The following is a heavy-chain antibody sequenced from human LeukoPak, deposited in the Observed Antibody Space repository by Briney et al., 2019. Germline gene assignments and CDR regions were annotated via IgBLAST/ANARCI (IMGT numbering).Heavy chain of an antibody. Sequence: PSETLSLTCTVSGGSISSSSYYWGWIRQPPGKGLEWIGSIYYSGSTYYNPSLKSRVTISVDTSKNQFSLKLSSVTAADTAVYYCARIPLLGRYNGYSSSWYAFDIWGQGTMVTVSS. CDR2: IYYSGST. V-gene: IGHV4-39*01. D-gene: IGHD6-13*01. CDR1: GGSISSSSYY. CDR3: ARIPLLGRYNGYSSSWYAFDI. J-gene: IGHJ3*02.